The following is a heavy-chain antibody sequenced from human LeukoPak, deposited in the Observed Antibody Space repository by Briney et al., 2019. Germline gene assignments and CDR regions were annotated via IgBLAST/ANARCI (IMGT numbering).Heavy chain of an antibody. V-gene: IGHV3-30-3*01. CDR2: ISYDGSNK. CDR3: ARETTVTAGYDY. CDR1: GFTFRSKS. Sequence: PGGSLRLSCAASGFTFRSKSMYWVRQAPGKGLEWVAVISYDGSNKYYADSVKGRFTISRDNSKNTLFLQMNSLRAEDTAVYYCARETTVTAGYDYWGQGTLVTVSS. J-gene: IGHJ4*02. D-gene: IGHD4-17*01.